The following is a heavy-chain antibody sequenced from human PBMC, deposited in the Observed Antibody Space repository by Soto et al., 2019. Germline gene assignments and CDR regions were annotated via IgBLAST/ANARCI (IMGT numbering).Heavy chain of an antibody. J-gene: IGHJ6*02. Sequence: QVQLVQSGAEVKKPGASVKVSCKASGYTFTSYGISWVRQAPGQGLEWKGRISAYNGNTNYAQKGQGRVTMATDTATRTPNLELRSLRSYVTAGSSCARGVSIGDGWGQGTTVTFSS. CDR2: ISAYNGNT. CDR3: ARGVSIGDG. V-gene: IGHV1-18*01. CDR1: GYTFTSYG. D-gene: IGHD6-6*01.